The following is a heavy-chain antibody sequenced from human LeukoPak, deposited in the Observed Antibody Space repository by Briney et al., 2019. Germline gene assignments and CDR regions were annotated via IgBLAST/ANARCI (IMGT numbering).Heavy chain of an antibody. D-gene: IGHD5-12*01. J-gene: IGHJ4*02. CDR2: IYYTGST. CDR3: ARDPRYSSGFTYFDN. V-gene: IGHV4-39*07. CDR1: GGSISNSIYY. Sequence: SETLSLTCSVSGGSISNSIYYWAWIRQPPGKGLEWIGNIYYTGSTSYNPSLKSRVTISVDTSKRQFSLTLSSVTAVDTAVYYCARDPRYSSGFTYFDNWGQGIMVTVSS.